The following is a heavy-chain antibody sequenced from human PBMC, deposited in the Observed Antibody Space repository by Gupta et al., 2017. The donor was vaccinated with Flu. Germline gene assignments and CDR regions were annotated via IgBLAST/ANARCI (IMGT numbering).Heavy chain of an antibody. V-gene: IGHV3-23*01. J-gene: IGHJ4*02. CDR1: GFTFSSYA. CDR2: ISGSGGGT. CDR3: AKDPSSSRSNWPTYYFDY. Sequence: EVQLLESGGGLVQPGGSLRLSCAASGFTFSSYAMSWVHQAPGEALEWVSTISGSGGGTYYADSVKGRFTISRDNSKNTLYLQMSSLRAEDTAVYHCAKDPSSSRSNWPTYYFDYWGQGILVTVSS. D-gene: IGHD1-1*01.